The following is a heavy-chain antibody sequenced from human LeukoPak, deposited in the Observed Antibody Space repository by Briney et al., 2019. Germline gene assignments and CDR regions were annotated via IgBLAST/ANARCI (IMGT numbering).Heavy chain of an antibody. CDR1: GFTFSSYA. CDR2: ISYDGSNK. Sequence: GGSLRLSCAASGFTFSSYAMHWVRQAPGKGLEWVAVISYDGSNKYYADSVKGRFTISRDNSKNTLYLQMNSLRAEDTAVYYCARDSRDLEYSSSSGLGYWGQGTLVTVSS. D-gene: IGHD6-6*01. CDR3: ARDSRDLEYSSSSGLGY. J-gene: IGHJ4*02. V-gene: IGHV3-30*04.